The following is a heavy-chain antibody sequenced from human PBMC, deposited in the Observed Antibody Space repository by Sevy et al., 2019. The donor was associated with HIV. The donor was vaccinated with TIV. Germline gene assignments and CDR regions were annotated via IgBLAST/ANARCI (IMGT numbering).Heavy chain of an antibody. CDR1: GFTFSSYS. V-gene: IGHV3-21*01. CDR2: ISSSSSYI. J-gene: IGHJ4*02. Sequence: GESLKISCAASGFTFSSYSMNWVRQAPGKGLEWVSSISSSSSYIYYADSVKGRFTISRDNAKNSLYLQMNSLRAEDTAVYYCATRSPFDYWGQGTLVTVSS. CDR3: ATRSPFDY.